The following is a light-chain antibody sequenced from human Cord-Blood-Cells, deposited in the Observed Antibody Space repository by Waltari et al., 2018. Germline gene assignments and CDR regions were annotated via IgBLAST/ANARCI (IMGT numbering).Light chain of an antibody. CDR2: EVS. Sequence: DIVMTQTPLSLSVTPGQPASISCKSSQSLLHSDGKTYLYWYLQKPGQSPQLLIYEVSTCFSGVPDRFSSSGTKTEFTRTISGVHGAHVRNYGGRAYMGLPWSFGQGT. CDR3: RAYMGLPWS. V-gene: IGKV2-29*01. J-gene: IGKJ2*01. CDR1: QSLLHSDGKTY.